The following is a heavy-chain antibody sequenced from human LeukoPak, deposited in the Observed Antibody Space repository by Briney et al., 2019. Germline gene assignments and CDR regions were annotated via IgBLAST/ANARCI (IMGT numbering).Heavy chain of an antibody. CDR3: AREDDSWGPNNLDL. V-gene: IGHV3-30*03. CDR2: ISYDGSNQ. Sequence: PGGSLRLSCEASGFTFSGFGMHWVRQSPGKGLEWVAVISYDGSNQYYADSVKGRFTISRDNSKNTLFMQMNSLRDEDTAVYYCAREDDSWGPNNLDLWGQGTMVTVSS. CDR1: GFTFSGFG. D-gene: IGHD7-27*01. J-gene: IGHJ3*01.